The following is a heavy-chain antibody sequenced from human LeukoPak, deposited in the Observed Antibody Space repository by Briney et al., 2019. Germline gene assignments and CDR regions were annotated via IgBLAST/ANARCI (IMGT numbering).Heavy chain of an antibody. CDR3: ARNRLAYDFWSGLDY. CDR2: ISSSGSTI. D-gene: IGHD3-3*01. J-gene: IGHJ4*02. V-gene: IGHV3-48*03. CDR1: GFTFSSYE. Sequence: GGSLRLSCAASGFTFSSYEMNWVRQAPGKGLEWVSYISSSGSTIYYADSVKGRFTTSRDNAKNSLYLRMNSLRAEDTAVYYCARNRLAYDFWSGLDYWGQGTLVTVSS.